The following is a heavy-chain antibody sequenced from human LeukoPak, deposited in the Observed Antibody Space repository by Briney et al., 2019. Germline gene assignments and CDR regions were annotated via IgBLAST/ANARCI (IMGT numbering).Heavy chain of an antibody. CDR2: IYYSGST. D-gene: IGHD6-13*01. J-gene: IGHJ4*02. Sequence: PSETLSLTCTVSGGSISSFYWSWIRQPPGKGLEWIGYIYYSGSTNYNPSLKSRVTISVDTSKNQFSLKLRSVTVADTAVYYCATSGWYQTGVYWGQGTLVTVSS. CDR1: GGSISSFY. CDR3: ATSGWYQTGVY. V-gene: IGHV4-59*03.